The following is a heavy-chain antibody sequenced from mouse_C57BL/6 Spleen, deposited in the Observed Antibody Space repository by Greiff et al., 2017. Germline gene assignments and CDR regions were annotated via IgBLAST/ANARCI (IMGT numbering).Heavy chain of an antibody. CDR3: ARVITYYAMDD. V-gene: IGHV1-54*01. Sequence: QVQLKQSGAELVRPGTSVKVSCKASGYAFTNYLIEWVKQRPGQGLEWIGVINPGSGGTNYNEKFKGKATLTADKSSSTAYMQLSSLTSEDSAVYFCARVITYYAMDDWGQGTSVTVSS. CDR1: GYAFTNYL. CDR2: INPGSGGT. D-gene: IGHD2-4*01. J-gene: IGHJ4*01.